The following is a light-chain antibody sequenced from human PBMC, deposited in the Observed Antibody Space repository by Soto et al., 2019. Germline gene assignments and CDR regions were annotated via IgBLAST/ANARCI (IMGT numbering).Light chain of an antibody. J-gene: IGLJ1*01. CDR1: SSDVGGYNY. Sequence: LTQPASVYGSPGRSITISCTGTSSDVGGYNYVSWYQQHPGKAPKLMIYDVSNRPSGVSNRFSGSKSGNTASLTISGLQAEDEADYYCSSYTSSSPYVFGTGTKVTVL. CDR3: SSYTSSSPYV. CDR2: DVS. V-gene: IGLV2-14*01.